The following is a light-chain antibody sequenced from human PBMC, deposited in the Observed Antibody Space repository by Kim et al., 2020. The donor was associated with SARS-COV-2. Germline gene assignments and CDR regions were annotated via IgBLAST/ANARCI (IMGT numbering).Light chain of an antibody. CDR3: CSYAGSSNWV. CDR2: EVS. J-gene: IGLJ3*02. CDR1: SSDVGSYNL. Sequence: QSVLTQPASVSGSHGQSITISCTGTSSDVGSYNLVSWYQQHPGKAPKLMIYEVSKRPSGVSNRFSGSKSGNTASLTISGLQAEDEADYYCCSYAGSSNWVFGGGTQLTVL. V-gene: IGLV2-23*02.